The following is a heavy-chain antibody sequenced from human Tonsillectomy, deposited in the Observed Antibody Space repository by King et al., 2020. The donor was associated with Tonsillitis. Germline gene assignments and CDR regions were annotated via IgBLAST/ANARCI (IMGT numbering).Heavy chain of an antibody. Sequence: VQLVESGGGLVQPGGSLRLSCAASGFTFSSYWMSWVRQAPGKGLEWVVNIKQDGREKYFVDSVKGRFTISRDNAKNSRYLQKNSLRAEDTAVYYCARVVRLRYLDSWGQGTLVTVSS. CDR1: GFTFSSYW. V-gene: IGHV3-7*01. D-gene: IGHD2-21*02. CDR3: ARVVRLRYLDS. J-gene: IGHJ4*02. CDR2: IKQDGREK.